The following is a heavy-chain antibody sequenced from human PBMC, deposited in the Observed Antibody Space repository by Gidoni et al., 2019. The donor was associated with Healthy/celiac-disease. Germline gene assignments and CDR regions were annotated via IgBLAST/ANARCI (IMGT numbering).Heavy chain of an antibody. Sequence: EVQLVESGGGLVQPGGSLRLSCAASGFTFSSYSLNWVRQAPGKGLEWVSYISSSSSTIYYADSVKGRFTISSDNAKNSLYLQMNSLRDEDTAVYYCARDGRPSSYDSSGYYSYYFDYWGQGTLVTVSS. CDR2: ISSSSSTI. J-gene: IGHJ4*02. D-gene: IGHD3-22*01. CDR3: ARDGRPSSYDSSGYYSYYFDY. CDR1: GFTFSSYS. V-gene: IGHV3-48*02.